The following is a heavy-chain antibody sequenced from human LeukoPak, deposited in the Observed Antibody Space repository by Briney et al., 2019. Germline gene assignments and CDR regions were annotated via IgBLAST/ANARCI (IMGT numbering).Heavy chain of an antibody. CDR1: GGSISSGGYY. D-gene: IGHD4-17*01. Sequence: TLSLTCTVSGGSISSGGYYWSWIRQHPGKGLEWIGFIYYSGSTYSNPTLKSRVTVSVAKSKNQFSLKLSSVTAADTAVYYCARGQRGYGDCLFDYWGQGTLVTVSS. CDR3: ARGQRGYGDCLFDY. CDR2: IYYSGST. V-gene: IGHV4-31*03. J-gene: IGHJ4*02.